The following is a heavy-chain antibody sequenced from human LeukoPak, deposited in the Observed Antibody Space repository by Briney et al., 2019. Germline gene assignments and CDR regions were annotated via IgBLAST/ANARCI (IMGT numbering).Heavy chain of an antibody. V-gene: IGHV3-21*01. Sequence: PGGSLRLSCAASGFTLITYSMTWVRQAPGKGLEWASSISSSSNNIYYADSVKGRFTISRDNAKNSLYLQMNSLSAEDTAVYYCARAQAIPYNWFDPWGQGTLVTVSS. CDR1: GFTLITYS. CDR3: ARAQAIPYNWFDP. D-gene: IGHD2-21*01. CDR2: ISSSSNNI. J-gene: IGHJ5*02.